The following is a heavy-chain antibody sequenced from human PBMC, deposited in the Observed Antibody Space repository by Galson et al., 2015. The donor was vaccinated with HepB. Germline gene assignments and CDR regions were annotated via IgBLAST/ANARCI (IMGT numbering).Heavy chain of an antibody. Sequence: LSLTCAVYGGSFSGYYWSWIRQPPGKGLEWIGEINHSGSTNYNPSLKSRVTISVDTSKNQFSLKLSSVTAADTAVYYCARGRNRYCSSTSCYRWFDPWGQGTLVTVSS. CDR1: GGSFSGYY. CDR3: ARGRNRYCSSTSCYRWFDP. J-gene: IGHJ5*02. D-gene: IGHD2-2*02. V-gene: IGHV4-34*01. CDR2: INHSGST.